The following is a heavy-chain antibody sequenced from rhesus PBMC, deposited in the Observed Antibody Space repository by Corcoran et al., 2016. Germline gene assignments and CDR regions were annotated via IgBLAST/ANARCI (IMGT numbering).Heavy chain of an antibody. CDR2: ISSDGRTK. CDR1: GFTFNMYG. J-gene: IGHJ4*01. Sequence: EVQLVESGRGLVQPGGSLRLSCEGSGFTFNMYGLHWVRQGPGKGLEGVAVISSDGRTKYLADSVKDRFTISRDNSNNMVYLQMNNLKWEDTAVYYCTRFDYWGQGVVVTVSS. V-gene: IGHV3-54*02. CDR3: TRFDY.